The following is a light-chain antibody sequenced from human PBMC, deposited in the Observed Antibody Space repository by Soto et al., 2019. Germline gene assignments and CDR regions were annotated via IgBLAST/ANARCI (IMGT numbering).Light chain of an antibody. Sequence: HFTQSPSTLSAAFGDRVTITCRASQTISSWLAWYQQKPGRAPKLLIYDASNLEAGVPSRFRGSGSGTDFTFTISRLQPEDIATYYCQQYENLPTFGQGTRLE. CDR3: QQYENLPT. J-gene: IGKJ5*01. CDR2: DAS. V-gene: IGKV1-33*01. CDR1: QTISSW.